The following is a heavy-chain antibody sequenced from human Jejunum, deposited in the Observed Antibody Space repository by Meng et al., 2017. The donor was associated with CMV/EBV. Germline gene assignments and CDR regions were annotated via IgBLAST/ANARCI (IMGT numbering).Heavy chain of an antibody. V-gene: IGHV7-4-1*02. CDR2: INTNTGDP. CDR1: GDPFTSYG. J-gene: IGHJ4*02. CDR3: ATKAYFNY. Sequence: SVKVSCKASGDPFTSYGLNWVRQAPGQGLEWMGWINTNTGDPTYAQGFTGRFVFSLDTSVTTAYLQISSLKAEDTAVYYCATKAYFNYWGQGSLVTVSS.